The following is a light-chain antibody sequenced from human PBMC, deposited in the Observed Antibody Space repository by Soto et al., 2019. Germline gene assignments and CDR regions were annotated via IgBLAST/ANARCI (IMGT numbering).Light chain of an antibody. CDR2: DAS. CDR1: QSINTW. Sequence: DIQMSQTPSTLSASVGDRVTVTCRASQSINTWLAWYQQKPGKAPKLLIYDASSLQSGVPSRFTGRGSGTEFTLTISSLQPDDFATYYCQQYNSYSRTFGQGTNVEIK. V-gene: IGKV1-5*01. CDR3: QQYNSYSRT. J-gene: IGKJ1*01.